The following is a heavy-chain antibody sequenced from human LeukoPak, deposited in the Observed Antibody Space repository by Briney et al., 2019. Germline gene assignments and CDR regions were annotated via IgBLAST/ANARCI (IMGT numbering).Heavy chain of an antibody. CDR3: ARDRYPRLIYDSSGYFDY. CDR2: ISSSSSYI. Sequence: KPGGSLRLSCAAFGFTFSSYSMNWVRQAPGKGLEWVSSISSSSSYIYYADSVKGRFTISRDNAKNSLYLQMNSLRAEDTAVYYCARDRYPRLIYDSSGYFDYWGQGTLVTVSS. D-gene: IGHD3-22*01. CDR1: GFTFSSYS. J-gene: IGHJ4*02. V-gene: IGHV3-21*01.